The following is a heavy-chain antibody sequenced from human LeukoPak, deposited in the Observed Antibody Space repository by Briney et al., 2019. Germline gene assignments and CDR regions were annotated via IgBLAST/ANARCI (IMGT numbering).Heavy chain of an antibody. Sequence: GGSLRLSCAASGFTFSSYAMSWVRQAPGKGLEWVSAISGSGSSTYYADSVKGRFTISGDNSKNTLYLQMNSLRAEDTAVYYCAKCNSEDYYGSYWGQGTLVTVSS. CDR1: GFTFSSYA. CDR3: AKCNSEDYYGSY. CDR2: ISGSGSST. J-gene: IGHJ4*02. V-gene: IGHV3-23*01. D-gene: IGHD3-10*01.